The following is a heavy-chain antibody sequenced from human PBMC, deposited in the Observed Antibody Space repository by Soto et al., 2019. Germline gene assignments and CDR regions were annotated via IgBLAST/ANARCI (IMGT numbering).Heavy chain of an antibody. V-gene: IGHV3-15*01. J-gene: IGHJ3*02. CDR1: GFTFSNAW. CDR3: TRLHAGAFDI. CDR2: IKSKTDGGTT. Sequence: GESLKIPCAASGFTFSNAWMSWVRQAPGKGLEWVGRIKSKTDGGTTDYAAPVKGRFTISRDDSKNTLYLQMNSLKTEDTAVYYCTRLHAGAFDIWGQGTMVTVSS.